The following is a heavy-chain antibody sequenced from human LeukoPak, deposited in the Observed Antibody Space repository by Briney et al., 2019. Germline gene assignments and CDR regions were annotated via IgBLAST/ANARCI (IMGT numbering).Heavy chain of an antibody. CDR3: ARDGDSSGYYNWFDP. CDR2: IIPIFGTA. D-gene: IGHD3-22*01. V-gene: IGHV1-69*05. Sequence: SVKVSCKASGGTFSSYAISWVRQAPGQGLEWKGGIIPIFGTANYAQKFQGRVTITTDESTSTAYMELSSLRSEDTAVYYCARDGDSSGYYNWFDPWGQGTLVTVSS. J-gene: IGHJ5*02. CDR1: GGTFSSYA.